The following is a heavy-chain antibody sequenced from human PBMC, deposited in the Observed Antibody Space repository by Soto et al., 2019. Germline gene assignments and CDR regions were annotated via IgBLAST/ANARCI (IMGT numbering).Heavy chain of an antibody. Sequence: HLVQSGPEVKKPGASVTVSCKTSGDTFTNFGLSWVRQAPGQGLEWMGWIATYNSNKNYAQKFQGRLTLTTDTSTSTGYMELKSLEYDDTAVYYCARVLRGVVNWFDPWGQATLVTVSS. CDR1: GDTFTNFG. V-gene: IGHV1-18*01. J-gene: IGHJ5*02. D-gene: IGHD3-10*01. CDR3: ARVLRGVVNWFDP. CDR2: IATYNSNK.